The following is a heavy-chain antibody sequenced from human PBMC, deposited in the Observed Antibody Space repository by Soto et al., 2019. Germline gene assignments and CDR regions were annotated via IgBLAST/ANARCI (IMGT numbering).Heavy chain of an antibody. J-gene: IGHJ4*02. CDR1: GFMFSDHF. V-gene: IGHV3-72*01. CDR2: VRNKANSYTA. D-gene: IGHD6-19*01. Sequence: EVQLVESGGGLVQPGGSLRLSCAVSGFMFSDHFMDWVRQAPGKGLEWVGRVRNKANSYTAEYAASVKGRFTISRDDSKNSLYLQMNSLKTEDTAVYYCARVEYSSGWIDYWGQGTLVTVSS. CDR3: ARVEYSSGWIDY.